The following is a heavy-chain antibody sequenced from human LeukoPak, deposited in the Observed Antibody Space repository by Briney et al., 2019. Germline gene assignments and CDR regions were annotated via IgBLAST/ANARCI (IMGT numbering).Heavy chain of an antibody. CDR2: IFEIGNT. J-gene: IGHJ5*01. D-gene: IGHD2-2*01. CDR3: ARGMMPDWFDF. V-gene: IGHV4-59*01. Sequence: SETLSLTCSVSGGSINNYYWTWIRQPPGKGLEWVGYIFEIGNTNYNPSLKSRVTVSLETSKNQFSLRLNSVTAADTAVYYCARGMMPDWFDFWGQGTLVTVPS. CDR1: GGSINNYY.